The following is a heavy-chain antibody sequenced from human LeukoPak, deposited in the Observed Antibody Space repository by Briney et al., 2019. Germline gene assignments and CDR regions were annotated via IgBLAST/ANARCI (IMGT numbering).Heavy chain of an antibody. D-gene: IGHD3-10*01. CDR1: GFTFSSYG. CDR2: IWYDGSNK. V-gene: IGHV3-33*06. Sequence: PRKSLRLSCAASGFTFSSYGMHSVRQAPGKGLEWVAVIWYDGSNKYYADSVKGRFTISTDNTKNTLYLQMNSLRTEDRAVYYCAKEGGGGLGELLAVWGKGTTVTVSS. J-gene: IGHJ6*04. CDR3: AKEGGGGLGELLAV.